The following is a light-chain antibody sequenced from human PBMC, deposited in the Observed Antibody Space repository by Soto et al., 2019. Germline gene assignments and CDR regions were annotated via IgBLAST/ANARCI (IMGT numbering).Light chain of an antibody. V-gene: IGKV1-5*01. CDR3: QQYNNYLTWS. J-gene: IGKJ1*01. CDR1: QSISRW. Sequence: DIQMTQSPSTLSASVGDRVTMTCRASQSISRWLAWFQQKPGKAPRMLIFNADTLERGVPSRFSGSGYGTEFTLTTSSLQPDDFATYYCQQYNNYLTWSFGQGTKVEIK. CDR2: NAD.